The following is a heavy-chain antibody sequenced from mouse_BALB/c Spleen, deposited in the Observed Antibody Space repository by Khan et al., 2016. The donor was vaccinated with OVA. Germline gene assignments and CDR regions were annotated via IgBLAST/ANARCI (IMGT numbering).Heavy chain of an antibody. CDR2: IYPGSGST. CDR3: AKNYASWFAY. CDR1: GYTFTDYV. V-gene: IGHV1-77*01. J-gene: IGHJ3*01. Sequence: VQLQESGPELVKPGASVQMSCKASGYTFTDYVINWVKQRTGQGLEWIGEIYPGSGSTYYNEKFKGKATLTADKSSNPAYMQLSSLTSEDSAVYFCAKNYASWFAYWGQGTLVTVSA.